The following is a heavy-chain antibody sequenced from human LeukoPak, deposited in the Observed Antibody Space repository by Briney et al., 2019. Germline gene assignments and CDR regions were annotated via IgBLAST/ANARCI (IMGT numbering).Heavy chain of an antibody. CDR3: AKFPNCCSTTSCYRKGNWFDT. D-gene: IGHD2-2*02. V-gene: IGHV3-23*01. CDR2: IRGSGDNT. CDR1: GFTFSNYG. Sequence: GGSLRLSCAASGFTFSNYGMTWVLQAPGKGLEWVSSIRGSGDNTNYADSVKGRFTISRDNSKNTLYLQMNSLRAEDTAVYYCAKFPNCCSTTSCYRKGNWFDTWGQGTPVTVSS. J-gene: IGHJ5*02.